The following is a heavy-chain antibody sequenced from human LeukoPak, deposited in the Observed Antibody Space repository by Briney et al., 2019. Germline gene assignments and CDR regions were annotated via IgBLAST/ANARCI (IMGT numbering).Heavy chain of an antibody. J-gene: IGHJ4*02. CDR3: AKDFEVAAWLSWNYFDY. CDR2: ISGSGGST. CDR1: GFTFSSYA. Sequence: PGPSLRLSCAASGFTFSSYAMSWVRQAPGQGLEWVSAISGSGGSTYYADSVTGRFTIPRDNSKNTLYLQMICLRAAETAVYYCAKDFEVAAWLSWNYFDYWGQGTLVTVSS. V-gene: IGHV3-23*01. D-gene: IGHD3-22*01.